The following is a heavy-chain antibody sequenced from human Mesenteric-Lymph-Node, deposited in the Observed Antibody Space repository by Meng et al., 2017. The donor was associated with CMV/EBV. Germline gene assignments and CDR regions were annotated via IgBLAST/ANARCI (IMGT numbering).Heavy chain of an antibody. CDR1: GFTFSSYA. J-gene: IGHJ5*02. Sequence: GESLKISCAASGFTFSSYAMSWVRQAPGKGLEWVSAISGSGGSTYYADSVKGRFTISRDNSKNTLYLQMNSLRAEDTAVYYCAKDWLRWELLGWFDPWGQGTLVTVSS. V-gene: IGHV3-23*01. D-gene: IGHD1-26*01. CDR3: AKDWLRWELLGWFDP. CDR2: ISGSGGST.